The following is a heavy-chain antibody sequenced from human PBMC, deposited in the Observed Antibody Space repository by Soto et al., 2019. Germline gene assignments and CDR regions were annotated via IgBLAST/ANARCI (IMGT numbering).Heavy chain of an antibody. J-gene: IGHJ4*02. CDR2: IIPIFGTA. V-gene: IGHV1-69*13. Sequence: SVKVSCKASGGTFSSYAISWVRQAPGQGPEWMGGIIPIFGTANYAQKFQGRVTITADESTSTAYMELSSLRSEDTAVYYCARELVRYFDRIYYFDYWGQGTLVTVSS. D-gene: IGHD3-9*01. CDR1: GGTFSSYA. CDR3: ARELVRYFDRIYYFDY.